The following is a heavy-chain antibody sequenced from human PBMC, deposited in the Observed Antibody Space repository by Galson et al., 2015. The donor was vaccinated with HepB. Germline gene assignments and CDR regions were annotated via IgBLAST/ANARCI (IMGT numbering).Heavy chain of an antibody. CDR1: GYSISSGY. V-gene: IGHV3-30*18. CDR3: AKGLRLGELSGFGTGY. Sequence: LSLTCAVSGYSISSGYYWGWIRQPPGKGLEWVAVISYDGSNKYYADSVKGRFTISRDNSKNTLYLQMNSLRAEDTAVYYCAKGLRLGELSGFGTGYWGQGTLVTVSS. CDR2: ISYDGSNK. D-gene: IGHD3-16*01. J-gene: IGHJ4*02.